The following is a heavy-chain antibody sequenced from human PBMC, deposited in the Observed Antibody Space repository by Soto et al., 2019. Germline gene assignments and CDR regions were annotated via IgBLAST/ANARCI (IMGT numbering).Heavy chain of an antibody. CDR3: ARDMSIAVAAPGY. D-gene: IGHD6-19*01. J-gene: IGHJ4*02. V-gene: IGHV1-18*01. CDR1: SYG. Sequence: SYGISWVRQAPGQGLEWMGWISAYNGNTNYAQKLQGRVTMTTDTSTSTAYMELRSLRSDDTAVYYCARDMSIAVAAPGYWGQGTLVTVSS. CDR2: ISAYNGNT.